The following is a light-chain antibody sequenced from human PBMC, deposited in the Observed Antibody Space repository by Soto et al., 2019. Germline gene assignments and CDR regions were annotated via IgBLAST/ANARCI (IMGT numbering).Light chain of an antibody. CDR2: DAS. J-gene: IGKJ4*01. Sequence: EIVLTQSPATLSLSPGERATLSCRASQSVSSYLAWYQQKPGQAPRLLIYDASNRATGIPARFSGSGSGTDFPLPISSREPEDFAVYYCQQRSDWPSLTFGGGTKVEIQ. V-gene: IGKV3-11*01. CDR3: QQRSDWPSLT. CDR1: QSVSSY.